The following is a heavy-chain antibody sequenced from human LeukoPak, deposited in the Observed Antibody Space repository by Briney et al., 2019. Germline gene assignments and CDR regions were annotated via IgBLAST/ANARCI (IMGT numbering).Heavy chain of an antibody. D-gene: IGHD4-23*01. CDR2: ISSSSSYI. CDR1: GFTFSSYS. CDR3: ASDYGGNSGIFDY. Sequence: GGSLRLSCAASGFTFSSYSMNWVRQAPGKGLEWVSSISSSSSYIYYADSVKGRFTISRDNAKNSLYLQMNSLRAEDTAVYYCASDYGGNSGIFDYWGQGTLVTVSS. V-gene: IGHV3-21*01. J-gene: IGHJ4*02.